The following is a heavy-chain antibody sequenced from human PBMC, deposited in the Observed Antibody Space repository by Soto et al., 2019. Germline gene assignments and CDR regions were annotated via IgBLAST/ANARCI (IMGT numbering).Heavy chain of an antibody. CDR1: GGSISSGGYY. CDR2: IYYSGST. CDR3: ARGVYGSGSYYPLDY. V-gene: IGHV4-31*03. Sequence: QVQLQESGPGLVKPSQTLSLTCTVSGGSISSGGYYWSWIRQHPAKGLEWIGYIYYSGSTYYNPSLQSRVTRSVDTSKNQFSPKLSSVTAADTAVYYCARGVYGSGSYYPLDYWGQGTLVTVSS. D-gene: IGHD3-10*01. J-gene: IGHJ4*02.